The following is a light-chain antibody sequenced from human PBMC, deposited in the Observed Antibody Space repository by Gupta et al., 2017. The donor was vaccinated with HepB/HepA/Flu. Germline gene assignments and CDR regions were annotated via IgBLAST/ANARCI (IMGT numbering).Light chain of an antibody. CDR2: HTS. CDR3: QHQSHCPLP. J-gene: IGKJ1*01. CDR1: QNVNSY. Sequence: ELVLTQSPATLSLSPGERATLSCKASQNVNSYLAWYQQKPGQAPRLLIYHTSNRANGIPTRFSGSGSGTEFALAITRREPEDFAVYYCQHQSHCPLPFGQGTQVEI. V-gene: IGKV3-11*01.